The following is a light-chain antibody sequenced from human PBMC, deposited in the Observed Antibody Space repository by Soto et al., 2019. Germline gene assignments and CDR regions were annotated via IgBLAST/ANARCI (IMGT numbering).Light chain of an antibody. Sequence: EIVLTQSPGTLSLSPGDRATLSCRASQSLSVSYIAWYQQRPGQAPRLLIYGTSTRATGIPDRFSGSGSGTVFTLAISRLEPEDFAVYYCHQFGDSPQTFGQGTTVEI. CDR2: GTS. CDR3: HQFGDSPQT. CDR1: QSLSVSY. V-gene: IGKV3-20*01. J-gene: IGKJ1*01.